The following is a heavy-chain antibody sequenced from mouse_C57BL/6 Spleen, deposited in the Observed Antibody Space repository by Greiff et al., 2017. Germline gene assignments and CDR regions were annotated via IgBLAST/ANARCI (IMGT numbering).Heavy chain of an antibody. Sequence: EVQLQQSGPGLVKPSQSLTLTCSVSGFSITSDYWNWIRQLPGNKLEYMGYISYSGNTYYNPSLKSRISITRDTSKNQYYLRLNSVATEDTATYYCAISPGSSYPFAYWGQGTLVTVSS. CDR1: GFSITSDY. CDR3: AISPGSSYPFAY. J-gene: IGHJ3*01. V-gene: IGHV3-8*01. D-gene: IGHD1-1*01. CDR2: ISYSGNT.